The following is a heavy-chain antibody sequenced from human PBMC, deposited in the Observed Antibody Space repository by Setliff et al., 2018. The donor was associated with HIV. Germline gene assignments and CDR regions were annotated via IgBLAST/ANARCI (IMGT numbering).Heavy chain of an antibody. CDR3: ARLTRITTAGH. CDR2: IDSSGTT. D-gene: IGHD6-13*01. CDR1: GGSFGVYR. J-gene: IGHJ4*02. V-gene: IGHV4-4*07. Sequence: SETLSLTCTISGGSFGVYRWSWIRQSAGRGLEWIGRIDSSGTTDYKPSLKSRVTISVDTSKNQFSLKLNSVTAADTAVYYCARLTRITTAGHWGQGTLVTVSS.